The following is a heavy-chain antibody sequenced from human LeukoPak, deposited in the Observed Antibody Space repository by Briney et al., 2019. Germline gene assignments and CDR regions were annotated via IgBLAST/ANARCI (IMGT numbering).Heavy chain of an antibody. Sequence: SETLSLTCTVSGGSISSSSYYWGWIRQPPGKGLEWIGSIYYSGSTYYNPSLKSRVTISVDTSKNQFSLKLSSVTAADTAVYYCARAIVVVPAAMGGYYYYYYMDVWGKGTTVTVSS. V-gene: IGHV4-39*07. CDR3: ARAIVVVPAAMGGYYYYYYMDV. D-gene: IGHD2-2*01. CDR2: IYYSGST. J-gene: IGHJ6*03. CDR1: GGSISSSSYY.